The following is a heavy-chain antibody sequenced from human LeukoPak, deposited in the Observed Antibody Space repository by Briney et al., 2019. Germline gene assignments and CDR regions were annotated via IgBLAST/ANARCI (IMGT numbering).Heavy chain of an antibody. CDR2: IIPIFGTA. Sequence: SVKVSCKASGGTFSSYAISWVRQAPGQGLEWMGGIIPIFGTANYAQKFQGRVTITADESTSTAYMELSSLRSEDTAVYYCARVSGYWGSGNFYFDYWGQGTLVTVSS. V-gene: IGHV1-69*13. D-gene: IGHD3-10*01. CDR3: ARVSGYWGSGNFYFDY. CDR1: GGTFSSYA. J-gene: IGHJ4*02.